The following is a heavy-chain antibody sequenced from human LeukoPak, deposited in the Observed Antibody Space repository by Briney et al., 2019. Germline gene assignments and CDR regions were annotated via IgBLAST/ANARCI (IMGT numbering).Heavy chain of an antibody. V-gene: IGHV4-31*03. CDR1: GGSISSGGYY. Sequence: SSETLSLTCTVSGGSISSGGYYWSWIRQHPGKALEWIGYIYYSGSTYYNPSLKSRVTISVDTSKNQFSLKLSSVTAADTAVYYCARDQARITMVRGAAVRYFDYWGQGTLVTVSS. CDR3: ARDQARITMVRGAAVRYFDY. J-gene: IGHJ4*02. CDR2: IYYSGST. D-gene: IGHD3-10*01.